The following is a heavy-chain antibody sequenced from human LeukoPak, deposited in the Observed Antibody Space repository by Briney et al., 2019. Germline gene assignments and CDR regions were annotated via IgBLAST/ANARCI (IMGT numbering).Heavy chain of an antibody. CDR3: AKEFTDGDYYQDLSY. D-gene: IGHD4-17*01. J-gene: IGHJ4*02. CDR1: GFTFSSYA. V-gene: IGHV3-23*01. Sequence: GGSLRLSCAASGFTFSSYAMSWVRQAPGKGLEWVSAIIGSGGSTYYADSVKGRFTISRDNSKNTLYLQMDSLRAEDTAVYYCAKEFTDGDYYQDLSYWGQGTLVTVSS. CDR2: IIGSGGST.